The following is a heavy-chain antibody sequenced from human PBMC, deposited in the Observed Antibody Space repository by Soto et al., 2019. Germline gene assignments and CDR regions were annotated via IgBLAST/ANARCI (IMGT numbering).Heavy chain of an antibody. J-gene: IGHJ4*02. CDR2: ISAYNGNT. V-gene: IGHV1-18*01. D-gene: IGHD2-2*01. CDR3: ARGDCSSPSCLIDY. Sequence: ASVKVSCKASGYTFTSYGISWGRQAPGQGLEWMGWISAYNGNTNYAQKLQGRVTMTTDTSTSTAYMELRSLRSDDTAVYYCARGDCSSPSCLIDYWGQGTLVTVSS. CDR1: GYTFTSYG.